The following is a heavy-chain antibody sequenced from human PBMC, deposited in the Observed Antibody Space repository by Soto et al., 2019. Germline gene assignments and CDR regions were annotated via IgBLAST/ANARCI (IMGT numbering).Heavy chain of an antibody. CDR3: ARDKAARPGWWFDP. CDR1: GYTFTSYG. J-gene: IGHJ5*02. D-gene: IGHD6-6*01. CDR2: ISAYNGNT. Sequence: VKVSCKASGYTFTSYGISWVRQAPGQGLEWMGWISAYNGNTNYAQKLQGRVTMTTNTSMSTAYMELRSLRSDDTAVYYCARDKAARPGWWFDPWGQGTLVTVSS. V-gene: IGHV1-18*01.